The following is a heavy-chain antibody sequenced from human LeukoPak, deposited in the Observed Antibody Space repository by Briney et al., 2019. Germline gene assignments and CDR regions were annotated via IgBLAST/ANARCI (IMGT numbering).Heavy chain of an antibody. CDR1: GGSISSSSYY. J-gene: IGHJ5*02. CDR3: ARDAYGSSWYWFDP. V-gene: IGHV4-39*07. Sequence: SETLSLTCTVSGGSISSSSYYWGWIRQPPGKGLEWIGSIYYSGSTYYNPSLKSRVTISVDTSKNQFSLKLSSVTAEDTAVYYCARDAYGSSWYWFDPWGQGTLVTVSS. D-gene: IGHD6-13*01. CDR2: IYYSGST.